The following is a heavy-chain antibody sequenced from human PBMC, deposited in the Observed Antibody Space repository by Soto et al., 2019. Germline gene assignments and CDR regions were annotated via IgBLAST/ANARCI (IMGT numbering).Heavy chain of an antibody. J-gene: IGHJ4*02. Sequence: GASVKVSCKASGYTFTSHGMRWVRQAPGQGPEWMGWISGYNGNTNYAQKLQGRVTMTTDTSTNTAYMEVRSLRSDDTAVYYCARSGSYGTGSRPYFFDYWGQGTLVTVSS. V-gene: IGHV1-18*01. CDR1: GYTFTSHG. CDR2: ISGYNGNT. CDR3: ARSGSYGTGSRPYFFDY. D-gene: IGHD3-10*01.